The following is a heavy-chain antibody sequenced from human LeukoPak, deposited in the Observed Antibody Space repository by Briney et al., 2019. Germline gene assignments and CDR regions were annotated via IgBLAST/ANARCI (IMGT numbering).Heavy chain of an antibody. CDR3: AKDMSSYGSGSSYNPWGPFDS. D-gene: IGHD3-10*01. CDR2: IAWYTGNT. CDR1: GFHLDDYA. V-gene: IGHV3-9*01. J-gene: IGHJ4*02. Sequence: PGGSLRLSCAASGFHLDDYAMHWDRHAPGKGLEWVSGIAWYTGNTCYADSVKCRFTISRENAENSLYLHMNSLRAEDTDLYYRAKDMSSYGSGSSYNPWGPFDSWGKGTLVTVSS.